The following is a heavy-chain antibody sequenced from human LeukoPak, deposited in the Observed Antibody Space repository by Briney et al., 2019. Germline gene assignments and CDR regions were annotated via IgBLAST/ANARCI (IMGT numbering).Heavy chain of an antibody. V-gene: IGHV3-23*01. Sequence: GGSLRLSCAASGFIFSSYAMSWVRQAPGKGLEWVSAISSSGGSTYYADSVKGRFTISRDNSKNMLYLQMKSLRAEDTAVYYCAPRGDKLFDYWGQRTLVTVSS. D-gene: IGHD3-10*01. CDR3: APRGDKLFDY. CDR1: GFIFSSYA. J-gene: IGHJ4*02. CDR2: ISSSGGST.